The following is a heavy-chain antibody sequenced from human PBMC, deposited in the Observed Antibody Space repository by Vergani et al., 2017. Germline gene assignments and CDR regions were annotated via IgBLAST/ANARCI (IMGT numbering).Heavy chain of an antibody. CDR3: ARDTVAGSRYFDS. D-gene: IGHD6-19*01. Sequence: QVQLVESGGGVVKTGGSLRLDCGASGVTFSNYGMHWVRQAPGKGLERVTFIRYDGSNTYYADSVKALFTISRDNSKNTLFLQMNSLRPEVTAVYYCARDTVAGSRYFDSWGQGTLVTVSS. V-gene: IGHV3-30*02. CDR1: GVTFSNYG. J-gene: IGHJ4*02. CDR2: IRYDGSNT.